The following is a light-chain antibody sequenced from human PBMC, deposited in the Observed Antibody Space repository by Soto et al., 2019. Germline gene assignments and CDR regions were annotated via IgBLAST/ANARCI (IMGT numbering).Light chain of an antibody. J-gene: IGKJ2*01. CDR1: QGVSAY. Sequence: DLQMTQSPSSLSASVGDRVTITCRASQGVSAYLLWYQQRQGRAPKLLIYAASNLLSGVPSRFSVSGSRTNFTLTISSLQPKDFAAYYCQQSYKTPHTFGQGTKLENK. CDR2: AAS. CDR3: QQSYKTPHT. V-gene: IGKV1-39*01.